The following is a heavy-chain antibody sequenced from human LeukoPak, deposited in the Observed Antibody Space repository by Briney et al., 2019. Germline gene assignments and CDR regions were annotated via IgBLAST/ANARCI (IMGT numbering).Heavy chain of an antibody. CDR3: ARDRGKYYYGSGSFDY. D-gene: IGHD3-10*01. V-gene: IGHV3-7*01. J-gene: IGHJ4*02. CDR2: IKQDGSEK. CDR1: GFTFSSYW. Sequence: GGSLRLSCAASGFTFSSYWMSWVRQAPGKGLEWVANIKQDGSEKYYADSVKGRFTISRDNAKNSLYLQMNSLRAEDTAVYYCARDRGKYYYGSGSFDYWGQGTLVTVSS.